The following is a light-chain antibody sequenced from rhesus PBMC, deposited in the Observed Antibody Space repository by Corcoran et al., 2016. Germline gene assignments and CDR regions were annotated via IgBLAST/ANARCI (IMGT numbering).Light chain of an antibody. Sequence: SYDLTQPPSVSVASGQTARITCGGDNIGTRNVHWYQQKPPQAPKLVMFADKNRPSGIPERLSGSSSRNTATLTIGGVEAGDEADYYGQVWDSDDKYVFGGGTKLTVL. CDR1: NIGTRN. J-gene: IGLJ6*01. CDR2: ADK. V-gene: IGLV3-25*02. CDR3: QVWDSDDKYV.